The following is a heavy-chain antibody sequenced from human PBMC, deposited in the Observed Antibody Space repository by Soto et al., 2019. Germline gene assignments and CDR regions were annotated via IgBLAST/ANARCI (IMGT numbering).Heavy chain of an antibody. J-gene: IGHJ6*02. Sequence: ASVKVSCKASGYTFTGYYMHWVRQAPGQGLEWMGWINPNRGGTNYAQKFQGRVTMTRDTSISTASMELSRMRSDDQAVYYCAREATSMVYAMLESRRPHYYYYGMDVWGQGTTVTVSS. CDR1: GYTFTGYY. V-gene: IGHV1-2*02. CDR2: INPNRGGT. D-gene: IGHD2-8*01. CDR3: AREATSMVYAMLESRRPHYYYYGMDV.